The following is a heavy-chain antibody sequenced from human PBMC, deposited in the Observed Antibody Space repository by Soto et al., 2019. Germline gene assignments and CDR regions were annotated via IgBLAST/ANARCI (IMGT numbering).Heavy chain of an antibody. CDR3: ARDHNILTGYFDY. J-gene: IGHJ4*02. CDR2: ISYDGSNK. Sequence: GSLRLSCAASGFTFSSYAMHWVRQAPGKGLEWVAVISYDGSNKYYADSVKGRFTISRDNSKNTLYLQMNSLRAEDTAVYYCARDHNILTGYFDYWGQGTLVTVSS. D-gene: IGHD3-9*01. CDR1: GFTFSSYA. V-gene: IGHV3-30-3*01.